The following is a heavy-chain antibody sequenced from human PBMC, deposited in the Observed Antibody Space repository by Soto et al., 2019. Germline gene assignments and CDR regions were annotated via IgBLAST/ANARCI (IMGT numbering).Heavy chain of an antibody. Sequence: GGSLRLSCAPSGFSVTSNYLTWVRQAPGKGLEWVSVIYRSGATYYPDSVRGRFTASRDYSHNTLYLQMDSLRVEETAVYYCARDSGMIRGSYGVDVWGPGTTVTVSS. J-gene: IGHJ6*02. D-gene: IGHD3-10*01. CDR1: GFSVTSNY. CDR3: ARDSGMIRGSYGVDV. CDR2: IYRSGAT. V-gene: IGHV3-53*01.